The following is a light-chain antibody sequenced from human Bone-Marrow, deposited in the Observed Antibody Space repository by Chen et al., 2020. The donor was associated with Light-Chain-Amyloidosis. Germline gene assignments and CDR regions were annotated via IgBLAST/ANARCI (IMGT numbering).Light chain of an antibody. J-gene: IGLJ2*01. CDR2: RDT. Sequence: SYELTQPPSVSVSPGQTARITCSGDDFPTKYAYWYQQKPGQAPVLVIHRDTERPSGISERFSGSRSGTTATLTISGVQAEEEADYHCQAADSSGTDGVIFGGGTKLTVL. V-gene: IGLV3-25*02. CDR1: DFPTKY. CDR3: QAADSSGTDGVI.